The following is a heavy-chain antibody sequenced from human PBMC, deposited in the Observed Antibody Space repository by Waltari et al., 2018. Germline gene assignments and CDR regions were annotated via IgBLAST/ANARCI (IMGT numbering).Heavy chain of an antibody. J-gene: IGHJ3*02. CDR1: GFTFDDYG. CDR2: LDWNCGST. D-gene: IGHD3-9*01. Sequence: EVQLVESGGGVVRPGGYLRLSCAASGFTFDDYGLSWGRQAPWRGVRWVSCLDWNCGSTGYAYDVTGGVNICRNNDKNTIYMQLNSLRADETALYYCARRYSDDWTAASDDFDIWGRGTMVTVSS. CDR3: ARRYSDDWTAASDDFDI. V-gene: IGHV3-20*04.